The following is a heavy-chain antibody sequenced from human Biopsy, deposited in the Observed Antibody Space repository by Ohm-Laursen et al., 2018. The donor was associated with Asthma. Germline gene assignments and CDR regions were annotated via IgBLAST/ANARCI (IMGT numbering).Heavy chain of an antibody. CDR2: IYSGGTS. Sequence: SLRLSCSASGFAVSRDHMFWVRQAPGKGLEWVSVIYSGGTSHTADSVRGRFTISRDYSKNTLYLQMHSLRAGDTAVYYCARGDSSNWSHYYFDYWGQGTLVIVSS. V-gene: IGHV3-53*01. CDR3: ARGDSSNWSHYYFDY. D-gene: IGHD3-22*01. J-gene: IGHJ4*02. CDR1: GFAVSRDH.